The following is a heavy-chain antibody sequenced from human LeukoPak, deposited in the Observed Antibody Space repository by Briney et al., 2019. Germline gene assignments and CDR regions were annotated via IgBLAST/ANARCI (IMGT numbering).Heavy chain of an antibody. J-gene: IGHJ4*02. CDR1: GYTFTSYG. CDR2: ISAYNGNT. D-gene: IGHD3-22*01. Sequence: ASVKVSCKTSGYTFTSYGISWVRQAPGQGLEWMGWISAYNGNTNYAQKLQGRVTMTTDTSTSTAYMELRSLRSDDTAVYYCARGLGRLSDYYDSSALPDYWGQGTLVTVSS. V-gene: IGHV1-18*01. CDR3: ARGLGRLSDYYDSSALPDY.